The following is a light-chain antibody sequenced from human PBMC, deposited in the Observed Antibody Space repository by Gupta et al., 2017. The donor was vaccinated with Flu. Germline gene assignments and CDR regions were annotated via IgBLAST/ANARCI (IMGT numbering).Light chain of an antibody. J-gene: IGKJ2*01. CDR1: FNIDKW. V-gene: IGKV1-12*01. Sequence: DIQMTQFPSSVSASVGDRVTITCRASFNIDKWLAWYQQKPGQAPKLLIYAASSRDSGVPSRFSGTRSGTDFTLTIYNLQPEDVATYYCQQAGRPPYTFGQGTKVEI. CDR2: AAS. CDR3: QQAGRPPYT.